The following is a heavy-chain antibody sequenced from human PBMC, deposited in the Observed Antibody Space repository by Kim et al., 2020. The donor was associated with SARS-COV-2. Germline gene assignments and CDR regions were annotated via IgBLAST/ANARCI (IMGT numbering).Heavy chain of an antibody. CDR3: ARSGVMGDFGDY. J-gene: IGHJ4*02. V-gene: IGHV4-34*01. D-gene: IGHD3-16*01. Sequence: NYNPSLKSRVTISVDTSKNQFSLKLSSVTAADTAVYYCARSGVMGDFGDYWGQGTLVTVSS.